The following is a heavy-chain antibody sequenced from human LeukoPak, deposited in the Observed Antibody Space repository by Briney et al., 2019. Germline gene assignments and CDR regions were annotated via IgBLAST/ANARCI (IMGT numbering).Heavy chain of an antibody. CDR1: GLTFSSYG. V-gene: IGHV3-33*01. CDR2: IWYDGSNK. D-gene: IGHD2-2*01. CDR3: ARGREYCSSTSCRDAFDI. Sequence: GGSLRLACAASGLTFSSYGMHWVRQAPGKGLEWVAVIWYDGSNKYYADSVKGRFTISRDNSKNTLYLQMNSLRAEDTAVYYCARGREYCSSTSCRDAFDIWGLGTMVTVSS. J-gene: IGHJ3*02.